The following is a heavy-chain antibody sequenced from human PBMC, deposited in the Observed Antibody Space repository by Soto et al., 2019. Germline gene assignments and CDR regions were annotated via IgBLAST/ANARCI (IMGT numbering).Heavy chain of an antibody. D-gene: IGHD6-19*01. Sequence: LSLTCTVSGGSISSSSYYWGWIRQPPGKGLEWIGSIYYSGSTYYNPSLKSRVTISVDTSKNQFSLKLSSVTAADTAVYYCARAQRYSSGSYYYFDYWGQGTLVTVSS. CDR2: IYYSGST. CDR1: GGSISSSSYY. CDR3: ARAQRYSSGSYYYFDY. V-gene: IGHV4-39*01. J-gene: IGHJ4*02.